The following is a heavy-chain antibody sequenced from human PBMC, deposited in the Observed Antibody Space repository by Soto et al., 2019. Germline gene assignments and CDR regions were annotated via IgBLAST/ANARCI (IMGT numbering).Heavy chain of an antibody. CDR3: ASGTFSLP. Sequence: EVQLVESGGGLVQPGGSLRLPCAASGFTFSDHYMDWVRQAPGKGLEWVGRIRNKANSYTTDYAASVQGRFTISRDDSKNSLYLQMNSLKTEDTAMYYCASGTFSLPWGQGTLVTVSS. D-gene: IGHD3-3*02. J-gene: IGHJ5*02. V-gene: IGHV3-72*01. CDR2: IRNKANSYTT. CDR1: GFTFSDHY.